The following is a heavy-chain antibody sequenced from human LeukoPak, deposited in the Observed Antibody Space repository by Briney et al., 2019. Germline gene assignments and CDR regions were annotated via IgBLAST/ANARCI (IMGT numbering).Heavy chain of an antibody. D-gene: IGHD5-12*01. CDR3: AKDIVATMDGGGYYYGMDV. CDR2: ISGSGGST. CDR1: GFTFSSYA. Sequence: PGGSLRLSCAASGFTFSSYAMSWVRQAPGKGLEWVSAISGSGGSTYYADSVKGRFTISRDNSKNTLYLQMNSLRAEDTAVYYCAKDIVATMDGGGYYYGMDVWGQGTTVTVSS. V-gene: IGHV3-23*01. J-gene: IGHJ6*02.